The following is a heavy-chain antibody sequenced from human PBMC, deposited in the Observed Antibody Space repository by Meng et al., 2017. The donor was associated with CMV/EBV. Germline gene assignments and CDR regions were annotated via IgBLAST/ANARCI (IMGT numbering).Heavy chain of an antibody. V-gene: IGHV4-59*01. CDR1: GGSISSYY. CDR3: ARDRRVRGVIGYYYYGMDV. Sequence: SETLSLTCTASGGSISSYYWSWIRQPPGKGLEWIGYIYYSGSTNYNPSLKSRVTISVDTSKNQFSLKLSSVTAADTAVYYCARDRRVRGVIGYYYYGMDVWGQGTTVTVSS. J-gene: IGHJ6*02. CDR2: IYYSGST. D-gene: IGHD3-10*01.